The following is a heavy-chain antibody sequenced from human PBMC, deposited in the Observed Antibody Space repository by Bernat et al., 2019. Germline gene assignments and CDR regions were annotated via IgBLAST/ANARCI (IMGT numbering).Heavy chain of an antibody. J-gene: IGHJ4*02. CDR3: ARDAKTYYDFWSGYPNLYYFDY. Sequence: QVQLVQSGAEVKKPGSSVKVSCKASGGSFSSYAISWVRQAPGQGLEWVGRIIPILGIANYAQKFQGRVTITADKSTSTAYMELSSLRSEDTAVYYCARDAKTYYDFWSGYPNLYYFDYWGQGTLVTVSS. D-gene: IGHD3-3*01. V-gene: IGHV1-69*04. CDR1: GGSFSSYA. CDR2: IIPILGIA.